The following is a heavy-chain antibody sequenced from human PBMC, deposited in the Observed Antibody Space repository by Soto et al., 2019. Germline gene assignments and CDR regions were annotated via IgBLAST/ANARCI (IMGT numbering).Heavy chain of an antibody. Sequence: GASVKVSCKASGYTFTSYYMHWVRQAPGQGLEWMGIINPSGGSTSYAQKFQGRVTMTRDTSTSTVYMELSSLRSEDTAVYYCASVPRPVGTFDYRGQGTLGTVSS. J-gene: IGHJ4*02. CDR1: GYTFTSYY. CDR2: INPSGGST. CDR3: ASVPRPVGTFDY. V-gene: IGHV1-46*01. D-gene: IGHD7-27*01.